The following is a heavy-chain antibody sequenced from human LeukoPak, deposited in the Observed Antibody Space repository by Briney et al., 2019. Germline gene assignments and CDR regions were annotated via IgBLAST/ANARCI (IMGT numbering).Heavy chain of an antibody. CDR3: ARDPTSGGFGGLYY. CDR1: GFTFRNYA. CDR2: ISSGGGNS. D-gene: IGHD3-10*01. Sequence: GGSLRLSCAASGFTFRNYAMNWVRQAPGKGLEWVSVISSGGGNSYYADSVKGRFTISRDNSRNTVYLQMNSLRAEDTAVYFCARDPTSGGFGGLYYWDQGTLVTVSS. V-gene: IGHV3-23*01. J-gene: IGHJ4*02.